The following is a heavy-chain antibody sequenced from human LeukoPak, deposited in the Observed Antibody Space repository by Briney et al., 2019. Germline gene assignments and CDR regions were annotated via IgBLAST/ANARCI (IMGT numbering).Heavy chain of an antibody. CDR2: IYYSGST. CDR1: GGSISSGGYY. CDR3: AREISGSGSYCFDP. J-gene: IGHJ5*02. D-gene: IGHD3-10*01. Sequence: SETLSLTCTVSGGSISSGGYYWSWIRQHPGKGLEWIGYIYYSGSTYYNPPLKSRVTISVDTSKNQFSLKLSSVTAADTAVYYCAREISGSGSYCFDPWGQGTLVTVSS. V-gene: IGHV4-31*03.